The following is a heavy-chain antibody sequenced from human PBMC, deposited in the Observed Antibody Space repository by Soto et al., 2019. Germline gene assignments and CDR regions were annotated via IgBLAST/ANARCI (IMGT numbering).Heavy chain of an antibody. J-gene: IGHJ4*02. CDR2: IIPILGIA. D-gene: IGHD5-18*01. CDR1: GGTFSSYT. V-gene: IGHV1-69*02. Sequence: QVQLVQSGAEVKKPGSSVKVSCKASGGTFSSYTISWVRQAPGQGLEWMGRIIPILGIANYAQKFQGRVTITADKSTSTAYMELSSVRSEDTAVYYCASSRGYSYGYIEYWGQGTLVTVSS. CDR3: ASSRGYSYGYIEY.